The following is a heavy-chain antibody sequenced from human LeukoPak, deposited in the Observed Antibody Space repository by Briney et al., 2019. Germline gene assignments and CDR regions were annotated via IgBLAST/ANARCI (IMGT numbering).Heavy chain of an antibody. CDR1: GGSISSYY. CDR2: IYYSGGT. Sequence: PSETLSLTCTVSGGSISSYYWSWIRQPPGKGLEWIGYIYYSGGTNYNPSLKSRVTISVDTSKNQFSLKLSSVTAADTAVYYCARRGRYDAFDIWGQGTMVTVSS. CDR3: ARRGRYDAFDI. V-gene: IGHV4-59*08. J-gene: IGHJ3*02.